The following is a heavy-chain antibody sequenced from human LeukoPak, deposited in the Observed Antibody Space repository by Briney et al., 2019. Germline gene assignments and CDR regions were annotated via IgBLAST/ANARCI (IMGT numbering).Heavy chain of an antibody. CDR2: IGGNGGGT. Sequence: GGSLRLSCAASGFTFSSFPMSWVRQAPGTGLEWVSIIGGNGGGTYYADSVKGRFTISRDNSKNTLYLQMNSLRAEDTAVYHCSRAPTSGDYGSGSYYFDYWGQGTLVTVSS. J-gene: IGHJ4*02. V-gene: IGHV3-23*01. D-gene: IGHD3-10*01. CDR1: GFTFSSFP. CDR3: SRAPTSGDYGSGSYYFDY.